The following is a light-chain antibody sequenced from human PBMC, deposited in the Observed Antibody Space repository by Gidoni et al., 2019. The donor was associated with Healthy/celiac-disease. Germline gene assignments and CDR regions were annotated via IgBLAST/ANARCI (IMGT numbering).Light chain of an antibody. J-gene: IGKJ5*01. CDR1: QSVSSSY. CDR3: QQYGSSPRSIT. CDR2: CAS. Sequence: EIVLTQSPGTLSLSPGERATLSCRASQSVSSSYLAWYQQKPGQAPRLLIHCASSRATGIPDRFSGSGSGTDFTLTSSRLEPEDFAVYYCQQYGSSPRSITFGQGTRLEIK. V-gene: IGKV3-20*01.